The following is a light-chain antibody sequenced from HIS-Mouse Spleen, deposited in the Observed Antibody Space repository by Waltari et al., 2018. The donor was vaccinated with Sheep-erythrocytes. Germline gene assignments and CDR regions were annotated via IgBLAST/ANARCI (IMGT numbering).Light chain of an antibody. J-gene: IGLJ2*01. CDR2: EDS. CDR1: ALPKKY. V-gene: IGLV3-10*01. Sequence: SYELTQPPSVSVSPGQTARITCPGDALPKKYAYWYQQKAGQAPVLVIYEDSKRPSGLPGGFSRSSSGTMATLTISGAQVEDEADYYCYSTDSSGNHRVFGGGTKLTVL. CDR3: YSTDSSGNHRV.